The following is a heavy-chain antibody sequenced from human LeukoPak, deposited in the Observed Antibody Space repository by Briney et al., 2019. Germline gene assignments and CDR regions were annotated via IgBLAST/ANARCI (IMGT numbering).Heavy chain of an antibody. D-gene: IGHD3-22*01. J-gene: IGHJ4*02. CDR2: INAGNGNT. CDR3: ARADPITMIAEY. CDR1: GYTFTSYA. Sequence: ASVKVSCKASGYTFTSYAMHWVRQAPGQRLEWMGWINAGNGNTKYSQEFQGRVTITRDTSASTAYMELSSLRSEDMAVYYCARADPITMIAEYWGQGTLVTVSS. V-gene: IGHV1-3*03.